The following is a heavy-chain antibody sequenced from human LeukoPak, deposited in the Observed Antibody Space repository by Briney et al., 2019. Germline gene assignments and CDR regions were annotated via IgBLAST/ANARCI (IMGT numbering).Heavy chain of an antibody. CDR3: ARDSHWEVPFDH. J-gene: IGHJ4*02. Sequence: SETLSLTCSVSGGSIINHYWNWLRQPAGKGLEWIGRIYTSGYTNYNPSVKSRVSMSVDTSKNQISLKLSSVTAADTAVYYCARDSHWEVPFDHWGQGTLVTVSS. V-gene: IGHV4-4*07. CDR2: IYTSGYT. D-gene: IGHD1-26*01. CDR1: GGSIINHY.